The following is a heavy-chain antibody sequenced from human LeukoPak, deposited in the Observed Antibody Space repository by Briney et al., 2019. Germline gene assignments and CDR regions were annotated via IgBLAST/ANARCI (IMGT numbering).Heavy chain of an antibody. CDR2: ISGRGDYT. J-gene: IGHJ4*02. V-gene: IGHV3-23*01. Sequence: GGSLRLSCTVSGSTFITYVMSWVRQGPGEGLEWVSAISGRGDYTYYADSVKGRFTISRDNSRNTLYLQMNSLRPEDTAIYYCAKRIHGYNPLDYWGQGTLVTVSS. CDR1: GSTFITYV. CDR3: AKRIHGYNPLDY. D-gene: IGHD5-24*01.